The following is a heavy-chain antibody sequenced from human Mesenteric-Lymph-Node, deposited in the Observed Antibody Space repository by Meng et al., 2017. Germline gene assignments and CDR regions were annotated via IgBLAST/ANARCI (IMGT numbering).Heavy chain of an antibody. CDR2: VYYSGST. V-gene: IGHV4-39*07. CDR1: GGSISSSSYC. D-gene: IGHD6-19*01. CDR3: AGGTVAGTGHYYFDY. Sequence: SDTLSLTCTVSGGSISSSSYCWGWIRQPPGKGLEWIGSVYYSGSTYYNPSLKSRVTISVDTSRNQFSLKLSSVTAADTAVYFCAGGTVAGTGHYYFDYWGQGTLVTVSS. J-gene: IGHJ4*02.